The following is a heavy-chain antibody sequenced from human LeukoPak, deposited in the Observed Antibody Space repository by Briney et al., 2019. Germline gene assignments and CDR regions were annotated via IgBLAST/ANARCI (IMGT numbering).Heavy chain of an antibody. V-gene: IGHV1-46*01. CDR1: GYTFTSYY. CDR2: INPSGCST. J-gene: IGHJ6*03. D-gene: IGHD6-6*01. Sequence: ASVKVSCKASGYTFTSYYMHWVRQAPGQGLEWMGIINPSGCSTSYAQKFQGRVTMTRDTSTSTVYMELSSLRSEDTAVYYCAGGLRVYSSSSEWYYYYYYMDVWGKGTTVTVSS. CDR3: AGGLRVYSSSSEWYYYYYYMDV.